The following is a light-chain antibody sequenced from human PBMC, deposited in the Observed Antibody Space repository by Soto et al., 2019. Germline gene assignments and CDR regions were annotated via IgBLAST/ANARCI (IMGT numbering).Light chain of an antibody. J-gene: IGLJ2*01. CDR2: ADS. V-gene: IGLV3-21*02. Sequence: VLTQPPSVSVAPGQTARITCGGNNIGSKSVHWYQQRPGQAPVLVVYADSDRPSGIPERFSGSNSGNTATLTISRVEAGDEADYYCQVWDSSSDHVVFGGGTKLTVL. CDR3: QVWDSSSDHVV. CDR1: NIGSKS.